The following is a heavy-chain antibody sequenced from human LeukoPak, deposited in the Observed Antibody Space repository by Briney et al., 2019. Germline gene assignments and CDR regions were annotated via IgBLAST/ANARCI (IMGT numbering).Heavy chain of an antibody. CDR3: ARDPKPLYCSSTSCPDNWFDP. V-gene: IGHV3-21*01. J-gene: IGHJ5*02. Sequence: PGGSLRLSCAASGFTFSSYSMNWVRQAPGKGLEWVSSISSSSSYIYYADSVKGRFTISRDNAKNSLYLQMNSLRAEDTAVYYCARDPKPLYCSSTSCPDNWFDPWGQGTLVTVSS. CDR2: ISSSSSYI. CDR1: GFTFSSYS. D-gene: IGHD2-2*01.